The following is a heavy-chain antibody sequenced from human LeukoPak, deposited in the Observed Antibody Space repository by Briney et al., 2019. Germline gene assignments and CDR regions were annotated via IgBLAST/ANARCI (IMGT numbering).Heavy chain of an antibody. CDR1: DFTLSDQY. Sequence: PGGSLRLSCAASDFTLSDQYIDWFRQAPGKGLEWSGRSRNNANRHTTEYAASLQGRFTVSRDDSGNLVYLQMSTLITEDTAVYFCARDGARRGNSAFTIWGQGTEVTVSS. CDR2: SRNNANRHTT. V-gene: IGHV3-72*01. J-gene: IGHJ3*02. D-gene: IGHD2/OR15-2a*01. CDR3: ARDGARRGNSAFTI.